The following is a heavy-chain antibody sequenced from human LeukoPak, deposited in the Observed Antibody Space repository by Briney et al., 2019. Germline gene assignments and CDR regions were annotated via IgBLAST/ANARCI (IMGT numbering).Heavy chain of an antibody. V-gene: IGHV3-30*04. D-gene: IGHD5-18*01. J-gene: IGHJ4*02. CDR1: GFTFSSYA. CDR3: ARDLNTAMVTGYFDC. Sequence: GRSLRLSCAASGFTFSSYAMHWVRQAPGKGLEWVAVISYDGSNKYYADSVKGRFTISRDNSKNTLYLQMNSLRAEDTAVYYCARDLNTAMVTGYFDCWGQGTLVTVSS. CDR2: ISYDGSNK.